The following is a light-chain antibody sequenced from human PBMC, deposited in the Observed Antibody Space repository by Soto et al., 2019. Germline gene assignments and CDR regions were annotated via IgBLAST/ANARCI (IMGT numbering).Light chain of an antibody. V-gene: IGKV3-11*01. CDR1: QSVSSY. J-gene: IGKJ2*01. CDR2: DAF. Sequence: EIVLTQSPATLSLSPGERATLSCRASQSVSSYLAWYQQKLGQAPRLLIYDAFNRATGIPARFSGSGAGTDFTLTISSLEPDDFAVYYCQQRANWPPKYTFGQGTKLEIK. CDR3: QQRANWPPKYT.